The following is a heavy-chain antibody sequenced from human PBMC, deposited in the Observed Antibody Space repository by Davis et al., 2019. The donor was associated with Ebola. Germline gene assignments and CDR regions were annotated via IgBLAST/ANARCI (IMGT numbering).Heavy chain of an antibody. CDR3: ARGETVWRSGYFLY. D-gene: IGHD3-22*01. CDR1: GFTFSNYA. Sequence: PGGSLRLSCVASGFTFSNYAMSWVRQAPGKGLEWVSVISGSGGSTYYADSVKGRFTISRDHTKNTLYLQMNSLRAEDTATYFCARGETVWRSGYFLYWGQGILVTVSS. CDR2: ISGSGGST. V-gene: IGHV3-23*01. J-gene: IGHJ4*02.